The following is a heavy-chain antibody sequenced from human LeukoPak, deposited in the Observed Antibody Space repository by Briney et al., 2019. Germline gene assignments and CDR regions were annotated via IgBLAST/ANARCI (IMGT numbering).Heavy chain of an antibody. D-gene: IGHD3-22*01. Sequence: GGSLRLSCAASGFTFSNYGIHWVRQAPGKGLEWVAIISYDGSTKYYADSVKGRFTISRDNSKNTLSLQLSSLRAEDTAVYYCAKPRYYYDTSGYPLVHWGQGTLVTVSS. J-gene: IGHJ4*02. CDR1: GFTFSNYG. CDR2: ISYDGSTK. CDR3: AKPRYYYDTSGYPLVH. V-gene: IGHV3-30*18.